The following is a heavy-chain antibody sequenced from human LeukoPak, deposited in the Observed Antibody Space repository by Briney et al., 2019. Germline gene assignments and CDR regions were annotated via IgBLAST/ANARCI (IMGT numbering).Heavy chain of an antibody. J-gene: IGHJ4*02. CDR1: GYTFTGYY. D-gene: IGHD3-10*01. V-gene: IGHV1-2*02. Sequence: ASVKVSCKASGYTFTGYYMHWVRQAPGQGLEWMGWINPNSGGTNYAQKFQGRATMTRDTSISTAYMELSRLRSDDTAVYYCARASSRMVRGVITAFDYWGQGTLVTVSS. CDR3: ARASSRMVRGVITAFDY. CDR2: INPNSGGT.